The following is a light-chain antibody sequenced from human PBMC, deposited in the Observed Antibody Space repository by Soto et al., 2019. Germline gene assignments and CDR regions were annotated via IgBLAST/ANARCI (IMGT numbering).Light chain of an antibody. CDR2: EVT. Sequence: QSVLTQPASVSGSPGQSITISCTGTGSDVGGYDYVSWYQHHPGKAPKVMIYEVTNRPSGVSNRFPGSKSGNTASLTISGLLAEDEADYYCSSYTSSSTYVFGTGTKVTV. J-gene: IGLJ1*01. CDR3: SSYTSSSTYV. V-gene: IGLV2-14*01. CDR1: GSDVGGYDY.